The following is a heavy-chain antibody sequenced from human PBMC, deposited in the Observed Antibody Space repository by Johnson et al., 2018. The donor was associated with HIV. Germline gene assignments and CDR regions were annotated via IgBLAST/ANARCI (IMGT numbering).Heavy chain of an antibody. CDR1: EFTFSSYA. Sequence: QMQLVESGGGVVQPGRSLRLSCAASEFTFSSYAMHWVRQAPGKGLEWVAVISYDGGDKYYADSVKGRFTISRDNSKSTLYLQMNSLRPEDTAVYYCGKERRAPGAFEIWGQGTMVTVSS. V-gene: IGHV3-30*18. CDR3: GKERRAPGAFEI. J-gene: IGHJ3*02. D-gene: IGHD7-27*01. CDR2: ISYDGGDK.